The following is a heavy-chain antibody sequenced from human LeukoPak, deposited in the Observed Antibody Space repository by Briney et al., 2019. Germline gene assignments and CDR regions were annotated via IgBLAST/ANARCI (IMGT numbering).Heavy chain of an antibody. CDR2: IKPDGSEK. J-gene: IGHJ6*02. Sequence: PGGSLRLSCAASGFTFSTYWMSWVRQAPGKGLEWVANIKPDGSEKDYVDSLKGRFTISRDNAKNSLYLQMNTVRAEDTAVYYCARFGVPYGVDVWGQGTTVTVSS. CDR3: ARFGVPYGVDV. D-gene: IGHD3-16*01. V-gene: IGHV3-7*04. CDR1: GFTFSTYW.